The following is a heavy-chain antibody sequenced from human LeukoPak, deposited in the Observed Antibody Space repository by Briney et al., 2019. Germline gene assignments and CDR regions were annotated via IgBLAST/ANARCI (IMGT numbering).Heavy chain of an antibody. CDR1: GGSISSANYQ. V-gene: IGHV4-30-4*01. J-gene: IGHJ5*02. D-gene: IGHD3-10*01. CDR2: INYSGST. CDR3: ARYGSGSTWFDP. Sequence: PSETLSLTCTVSGGSISSANYQWSWIRQPPGKGLEWIGYINYSGSTYYNPSLKSRVTISVDTSKNNFSLNLNSVTAADTAVYYCARYGSGSTWFDPWGQGTLVTVSS.